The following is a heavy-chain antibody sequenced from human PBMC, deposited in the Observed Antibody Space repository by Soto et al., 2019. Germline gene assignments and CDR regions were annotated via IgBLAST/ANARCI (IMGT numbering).Heavy chain of an antibody. D-gene: IGHD6-19*01. V-gene: IGHV3-21*01. Sequence: GGSLRLSCAASGFTFSSYAMNWVRQTQEKGLEWVSSISSTSSYTHYSDSARGRFTISRDNANNSLFLQMNSLRAEDTATYYCARDLALAGNYWGQGGLVTVSS. J-gene: IGHJ4*02. CDR3: ARDLALAGNY. CDR1: GFTFSSYA. CDR2: ISSTSSYT.